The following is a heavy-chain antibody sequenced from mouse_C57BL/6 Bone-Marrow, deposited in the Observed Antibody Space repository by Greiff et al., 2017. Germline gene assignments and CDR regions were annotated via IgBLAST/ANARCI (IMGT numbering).Heavy chain of an antibody. CDR3: SRIAICYGIHWYFDV. J-gene: IGHJ1*03. CDR1: GFSLSTFGMG. D-gene: IGHD1-1*02. CDR2: IWWDDDK. Sequence: QVTLKESGPGILQPSQTLSLTCSFSGFSLSTFGMGVGWIHQPSGKGLEWLAHIWWDDDKYYNPALKSRLTISKDTSKNQVFLQIPYVDTADTATYDCSRIAICYGIHWYFDVWGTVTTLTVSS. V-gene: IGHV8-8*01.